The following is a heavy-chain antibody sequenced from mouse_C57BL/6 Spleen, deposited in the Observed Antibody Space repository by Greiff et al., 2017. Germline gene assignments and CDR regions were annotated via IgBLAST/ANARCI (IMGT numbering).Heavy chain of an antibody. J-gene: IGHJ4*01. CDR2: ISNGGGST. V-gene: IGHV5-12*01. Sequence: DVKLQESGGGLVQPGWSLKLSCAASGFTFSDYYMYWVRQTPEKRLEWVAYISNGGGSTYYPDTVKGRFTISRDNAKNTLYLQMSRLKSEDTAMYYCARGSHAMDYWGQGTSVTVSS. CDR3: ARGSHAMDY. CDR1: GFTFSDYY.